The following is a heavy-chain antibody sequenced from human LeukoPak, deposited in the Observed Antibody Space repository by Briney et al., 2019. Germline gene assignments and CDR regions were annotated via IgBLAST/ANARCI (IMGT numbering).Heavy chain of an antibody. CDR2: VKHDGDT. V-gene: IGHV4-34*01. Sequence: SETLSLTCAVYGASFNTYYWTWIRQSPDKGLVRSGEVKHDGDTNVNPSLRSRVVMSVDASKNQFSLKMTSVTAADTAIYFCARGPVALPNDRLSLFFDFWGQGTLVTVSS. CDR1: GASFNTYY. CDR3: ARGPVALPNDRLSLFFDF. D-gene: IGHD2-8*01. J-gene: IGHJ5*01.